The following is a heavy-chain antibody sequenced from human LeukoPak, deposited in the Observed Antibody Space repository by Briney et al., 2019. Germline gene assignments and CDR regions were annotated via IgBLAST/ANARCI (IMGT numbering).Heavy chain of an antibody. CDR3: AKDPNYYDSSGYFQH. D-gene: IGHD3-22*01. Sequence: GGSLRLSCAASGFTFCSYGMHWVRQAPGKGLEWVAVISYDGSNKYYADSVKGRFTISRDNSKNTLYLQMNSLRAEDTAVYYCAKDPNYYDSSGYFQHWGQGTLVTVSS. CDR1: GFTFCSYG. J-gene: IGHJ1*01. V-gene: IGHV3-30*18. CDR2: ISYDGSNK.